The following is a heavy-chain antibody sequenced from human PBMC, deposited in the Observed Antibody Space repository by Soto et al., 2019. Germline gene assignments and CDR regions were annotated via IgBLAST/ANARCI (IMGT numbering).Heavy chain of an antibody. V-gene: IGHV6-1*01. CDR1: GDSVSGNRAA. CDR3: ATGMLIRGHHYMDA. J-gene: IGHJ6*03. D-gene: IGHD3-10*01. Sequence: QVQLQQSGPGLVKPSQTLSLTCAISGDSVSGNRAAWNWIRQSQSRGLEWLGRTYYRSKWYIEYAPSMQGRMTINPDTSKNQFSLQLNSVTPEDTAVYYCATGMLIRGHHYMDAWGQGTSVTVSS. CDR2: TYYRSKWYI.